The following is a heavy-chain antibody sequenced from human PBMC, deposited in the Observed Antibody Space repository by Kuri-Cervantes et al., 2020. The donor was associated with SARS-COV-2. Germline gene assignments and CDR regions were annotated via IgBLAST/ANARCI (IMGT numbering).Heavy chain of an antibody. J-gene: IGHJ4*02. V-gene: IGHV3-7*01. CDR1: GFTLTYRW. CDR3: ARDEYCSGGSCYFFPYYFDY. CDR2: IKADGGEM. D-gene: IGHD2-15*01. Sequence: GGSLRLSCEASGFTLTYRWMAWFRQAPGKGLEWVAVIKADGGEMVYVDSAKGRFTISRDNAKNTLYLQMNSLRAEDTAVYYCARDEYCSGGSCYFFPYYFDYWGQGTLVTVSS.